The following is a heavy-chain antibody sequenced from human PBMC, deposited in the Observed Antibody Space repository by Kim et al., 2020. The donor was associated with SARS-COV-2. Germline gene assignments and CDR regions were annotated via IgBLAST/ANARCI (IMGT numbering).Heavy chain of an antibody. CDR2: IYYSGST. V-gene: IGHV4-59*13. CDR3: ARGLDTAIWFDP. D-gene: IGHD5-18*01. Sequence: SETLSLTCTVSGGSISSYYWSWIRQPPGKGLEWIGYIYYSGSTNYNPSLKSRVTISVDTSKNQFSLKLSSVTAADTAVYYCARGLDTAIWFDPWGQGTLVTVSS. J-gene: IGHJ5*02. CDR1: GGSISSYY.